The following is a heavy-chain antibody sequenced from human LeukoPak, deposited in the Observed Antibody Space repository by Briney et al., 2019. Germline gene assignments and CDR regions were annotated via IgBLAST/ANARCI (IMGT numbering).Heavy chain of an antibody. CDR2: TSSSGSTI. CDR1: GFTFSDYY. V-gene: IGHV3-11*01. J-gene: IGHJ6*02. Sequence: PGGSLRFSCAASGFTFSDYYMSWIRQAPGKGLEWVSYTSSSGSTIYYADSVKGRFTISRDNAKNSLYLQMNSLRAEDTAVYYCARDLSTGSYYYYGMDVWGQGTTVTVSS. D-gene: IGHD2/OR15-2a*01. CDR3: ARDLSTGSYYYYGMDV.